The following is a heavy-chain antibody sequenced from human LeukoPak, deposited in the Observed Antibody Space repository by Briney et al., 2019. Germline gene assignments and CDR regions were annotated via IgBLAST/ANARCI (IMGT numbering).Heavy chain of an antibody. CDR1: GYTFTIYG. CDR2: ISAYNGNT. D-gene: IGHD2-2*02. V-gene: IGHV1-18*01. CDR3: ARDSGFYCSSTSCYKGEVFDY. J-gene: IGHJ4*02. Sequence: ASVKVSCKASGYTFTIYGISWVRQAPGQGLEWMGWISAYNGNTNYAQKLQGRVTMTTDTSTSTAYMELRSLRSDDTAVYYCARDSGFYCSSTSCYKGEVFDYWGQGTLVTVSS.